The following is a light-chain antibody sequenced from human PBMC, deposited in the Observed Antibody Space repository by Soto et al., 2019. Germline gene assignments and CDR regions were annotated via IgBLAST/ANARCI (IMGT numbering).Light chain of an antibody. CDR3: QQYNSYWT. J-gene: IGKJ1*01. CDR1: QSISSW. CDR2: DAS. V-gene: IGKV1-5*01. Sequence: DCQMTQSPSTLSASVGDRVTITCRASQSISSWLAWYQQKPGKAPKLLIYDASSLESGVPSRFSGSGSGTEFTLTISSLQPDDFATYYCQQYNSYWTFGQGTKVDIK.